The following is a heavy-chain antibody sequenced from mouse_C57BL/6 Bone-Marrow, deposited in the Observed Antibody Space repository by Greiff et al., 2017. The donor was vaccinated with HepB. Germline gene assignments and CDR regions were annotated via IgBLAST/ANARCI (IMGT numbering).Heavy chain of an antibody. D-gene: IGHD2-5*01. J-gene: IGHJ3*01. V-gene: IGHV1-81*01. CDR3: ARSNSFAY. Sequence: NEKFKGKATLTADKSSSTAYMELRSLTSEDSAVYFCARSNSFAYWGQGTLVTVSA.